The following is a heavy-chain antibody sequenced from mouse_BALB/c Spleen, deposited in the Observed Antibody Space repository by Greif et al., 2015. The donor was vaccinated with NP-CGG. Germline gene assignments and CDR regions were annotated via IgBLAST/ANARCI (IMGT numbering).Heavy chain of an antibody. CDR3: ARKDTRDWFAY. CDR1: GYTLTKHH. Sequence: EVQLQQSGAELVRPGASVKISCKACGYTLTKHHINWVKQRPGQGLDWIGYINPYNDYTSYNQKFKGKATLTVDKSSSTAYMELSSLTSEDSAVYYCARKDTRDWFAYWGQGTLVTVSA. CDR2: INPYNDYT. V-gene: IGHV1S45*01. J-gene: IGHJ3*01. D-gene: IGHD3-3*01.